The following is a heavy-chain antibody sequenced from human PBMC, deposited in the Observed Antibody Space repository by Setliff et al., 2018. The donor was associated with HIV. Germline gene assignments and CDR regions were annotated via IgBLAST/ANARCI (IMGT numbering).Heavy chain of an antibody. D-gene: IGHD2-2*01. CDR1: GYTFRNYA. CDR2: INPSGGST. V-gene: IGHV1-46*01. J-gene: IGHJ4*02. Sequence: ASVKVSCKASGYTFRNYAVHWVRQAPGQGLEWMGIINPSGGSTTYTQKFQGTGTMTRDTSTSTVYMELSSLRSEDTAVYYCARGPHCSSTSCFGGFDYWGQGTLVTVS. CDR3: ARGPHCSSTSCFGGFDY.